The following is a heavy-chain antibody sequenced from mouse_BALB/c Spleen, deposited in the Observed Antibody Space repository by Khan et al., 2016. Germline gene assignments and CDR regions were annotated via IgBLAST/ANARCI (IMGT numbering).Heavy chain of an antibody. D-gene: IGHD2-2*01. Sequence: QVRLQQSGAELARPGASVKLSCKASGYTFTDYYINWVKQRTGQGLEWIGEIYPGSGNTYYHEKFKGKATLTADKYSSTAYMQLSSRTSEDSAVYFCARSVYYGSYFGYWGQGTTLTVSS. V-gene: IGHV1-77*01. CDR2: IYPGSGNT. CDR1: GYTFTDYY. J-gene: IGHJ2*01. CDR3: ARSVYYGSYFGY.